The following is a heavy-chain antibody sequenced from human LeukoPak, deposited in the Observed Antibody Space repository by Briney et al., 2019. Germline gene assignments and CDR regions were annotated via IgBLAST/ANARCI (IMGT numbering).Heavy chain of an antibody. V-gene: IGHV3-15*01. D-gene: IGHD6-19*01. CDR3: TTTVAPYYFDY. CDR2: IKSKTDGWTT. J-gene: IGHJ4*02. CDR1: GLTFCNAW. Sequence: PGGSLRVSCSASGLTFCNAWMSWVRQAPGKGLEWVGRIKSKTDGWTTDYAAPVKGRFTISRDDSKNTLYLQMNSLKAEDTAVYYCTTTVAPYYFDYWGQGTLVSVSS.